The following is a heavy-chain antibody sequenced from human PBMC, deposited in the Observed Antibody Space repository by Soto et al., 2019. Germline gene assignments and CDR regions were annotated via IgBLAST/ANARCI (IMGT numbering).Heavy chain of an antibody. Sequence: QVQLVQPGAEVKKPGSSVKVSCKASGGTFSSYAISWVRQAPGQGLEWMGGIIPIFGTANYAQKFQGRVTIAADDSTSTAYMELSSLRSEATAVYYCARDRHDYVWGSSKAYWGQGTLVTVSS. J-gene: IGHJ4*02. CDR2: IIPIFGTA. D-gene: IGHD3-16*01. V-gene: IGHV1-69*12. CDR3: ARDRHDYVWGSSKAY. CDR1: GGTFSSYA.